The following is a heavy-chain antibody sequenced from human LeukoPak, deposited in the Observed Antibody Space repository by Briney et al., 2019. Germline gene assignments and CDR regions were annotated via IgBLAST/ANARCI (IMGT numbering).Heavy chain of an antibody. Sequence: PSETLSLTCTVSGGSISSSGYYWDWIRQPPGKGLEWIGNIYYGGSTNYNPSLKSRVTISVDTSKNQFSLKLSSVTAADTAVYYCARTWSGYYIFAIYYFDYWGQGTLVTVSS. D-gene: IGHD3-3*01. J-gene: IGHJ4*02. CDR2: IYYGGST. CDR3: ARTWSGYYIFAIYYFDY. CDR1: GGSISSSGYY. V-gene: IGHV4-39*07.